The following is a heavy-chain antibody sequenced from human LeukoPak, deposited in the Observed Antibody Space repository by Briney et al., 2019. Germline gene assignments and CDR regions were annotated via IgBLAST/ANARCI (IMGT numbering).Heavy chain of an antibody. V-gene: IGHV1-69*01. J-gene: IGHJ4*02. D-gene: IGHD1/OR15-1a*01. CDR2: IIPMSGTT. CDR1: GDTFSSYA. Sequence: ASVKVSCKASGDTFSSYAFSWVRQAPGQGLECMGAIIPMSGTTHYAQNFPGRVTITSDESTRTVYLEVTSMRSEDTALYYCARSNNVFFAGDHWGQGTLVTVSS. CDR3: ARSNNVFFAGDH.